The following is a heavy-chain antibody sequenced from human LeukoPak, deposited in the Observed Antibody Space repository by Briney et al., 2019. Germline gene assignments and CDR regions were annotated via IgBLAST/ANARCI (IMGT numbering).Heavy chain of an antibody. J-gene: IGHJ4*02. CDR2: IYYSGST. V-gene: IGHV4-39*07. CDR3: ARVGVVDYDILTGPYYFDY. CDR1: GGSISSSSYY. Sequence: SETLSLTCTVSGGSISSSSYYWGWIRQPPGKGLEWIGSIYYSGSTYYNPSLKSRVTISVDTSKNQFSLKLSSVTAADTAVYYCARVGVVDYDILTGPYYFDYWGQGTLVTVSS. D-gene: IGHD3-9*01.